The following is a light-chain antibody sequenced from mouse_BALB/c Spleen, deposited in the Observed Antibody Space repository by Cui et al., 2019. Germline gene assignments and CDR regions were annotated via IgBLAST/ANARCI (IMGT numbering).Light chain of an antibody. CDR3: QQYNKLPT. CDR1: RGISNY. J-gene: IGKJ1*01. CDR2: YSS. V-gene: IGKV10-94*01. Sequence: DIQMKQTTSFLSAALGDRVTISSGASRGISNYLNCCQQKPEGPVKHLFNYSSSIHSGGPSRFSGSGSGTDYSLTISSLEPEDMAAYYCQQYNKLPTFGGGTKLEIK.